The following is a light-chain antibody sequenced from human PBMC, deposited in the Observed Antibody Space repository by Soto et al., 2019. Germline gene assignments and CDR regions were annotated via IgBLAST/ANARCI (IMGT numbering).Light chain of an antibody. J-gene: IGLJ3*02. CDR3: QSYDSTTNWV. Sequence: NFMLTQPHSVSESPGKTVTISCTRSSGTIASNYVQWYQQRPGSAPTAVIFQNKERPSGVPDRFSGSIDTSSNSASLTISGLKTEDEADYYCQSYDSTTNWVFGGGTKLTVL. V-gene: IGLV6-57*04. CDR2: QNK. CDR1: SGTIASNY.